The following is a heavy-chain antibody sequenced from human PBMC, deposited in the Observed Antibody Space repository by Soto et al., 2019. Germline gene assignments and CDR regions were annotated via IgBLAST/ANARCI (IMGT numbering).Heavy chain of an antibody. Sequence: GGSLRLSCAVSGFTFDDYAMHWVRQAPGKGLEWVSGISWNSGSIGYADSVKGRFIISRDNAKNSLYLQMNSLRAEDTAFYYCAKDTSPVVVVAATNAGFDYWGQGTLVTVSS. V-gene: IGHV3-9*01. CDR2: ISWNSGSI. J-gene: IGHJ4*02. CDR1: GFTFDDYA. D-gene: IGHD2-15*01. CDR3: AKDTSPVVVVAATNAGFDY.